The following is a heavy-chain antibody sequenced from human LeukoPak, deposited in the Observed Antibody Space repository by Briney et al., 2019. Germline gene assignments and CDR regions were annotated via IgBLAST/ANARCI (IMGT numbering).Heavy chain of an antibody. CDR1: GFTFSSYG. Sequence: GGSLRLSCAASGFTFSSYGMHWVRQAPGKGLEWVAVIWYDGSNKYYADSVKGRFTISRDNSKNTLYLQMNSLRAEDTAVYYCARDGWELLGAFGIWGQGTMVTVSS. J-gene: IGHJ3*02. CDR2: IWYDGSNK. V-gene: IGHV3-33*01. CDR3: ARDGWELLGAFGI. D-gene: IGHD1-26*01.